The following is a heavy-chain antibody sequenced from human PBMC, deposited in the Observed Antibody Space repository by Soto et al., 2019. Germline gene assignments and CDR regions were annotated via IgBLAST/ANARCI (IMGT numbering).Heavy chain of an antibody. V-gene: IGHV3-21*01. J-gene: IGHJ4*02. D-gene: IGHD6-19*01. CDR2: ISSSSSYI. CDR3: ARGPNSGWYYFDY. CDR1: GFRFSSYS. Sequence: GGSLRLSCVASGFRFSSYSMNWVCQAPGKGLEWVSSISSSSSYIYYADSVKGRFTISRDNAKNSLYLQMNSLRAEDTAVYYCARGPNSGWYYFDYWGQGTLVTVSS.